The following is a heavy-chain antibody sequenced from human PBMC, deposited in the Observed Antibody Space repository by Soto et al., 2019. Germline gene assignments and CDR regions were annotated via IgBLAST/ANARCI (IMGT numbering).Heavy chain of an antibody. CDR2: INHSGGT. CDR1: GGNFSDFD. D-gene: IGHD1-7*01. J-gene: IGHJ5*01. V-gene: IGHV4-34*01. Sequence: PSQTLSLSYAVEGGNFSDFDGSWIRQPPGKGLEWIGEINHSGGTNYNPSLKSRVTISVDTSKNQFSLKLSSVTAADTAVYYCARDRDNWNYVDKSRFDSWGQGILVTVFS. CDR3: ARDRDNWNYVDKSRFDS.